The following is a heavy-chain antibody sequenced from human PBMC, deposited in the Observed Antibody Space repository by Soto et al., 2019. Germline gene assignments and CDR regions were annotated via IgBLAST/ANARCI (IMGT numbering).Heavy chain of an antibody. CDR1: GYILTNYA. CDR3: ARGQSSSWTSLDY. CDR2: INGGNGNT. V-gene: IGHV1-3*01. J-gene: IGHJ4*02. Sequence: ASVKVSCKASGYILTNYAIHWVRQAPGQRLEWMGWINGGNGNTKYSQKSQGRVTVTRDTSASTAYMELSSLRSEDTAVYYCARGQSSSWTSLDYWGQGTLVTVSS. D-gene: IGHD6-13*01.